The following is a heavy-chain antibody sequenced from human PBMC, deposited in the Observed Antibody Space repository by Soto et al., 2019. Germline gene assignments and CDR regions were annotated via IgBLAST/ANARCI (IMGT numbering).Heavy chain of an antibody. D-gene: IGHD7-27*01. CDR2: IIPIFGAS. V-gene: IGHV1-69*01. J-gene: IGHJ4*02. CDR1: GGTFTTYT. CDR3: ARDGDGNSLAY. Sequence: QVQLVQSGPEVKKPGSSVKVSCKSSGGTFTTYTFSWVRQAPGQGLEWMAGIIPIFGASKSAQKYQDRVAITTDESTRTIYMALSSLRSDDTAVYYCARDGDGNSLAYWGQGTLVTVSS.